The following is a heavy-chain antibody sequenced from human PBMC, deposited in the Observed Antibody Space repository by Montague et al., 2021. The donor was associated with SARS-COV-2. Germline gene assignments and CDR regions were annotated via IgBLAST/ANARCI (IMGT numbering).Heavy chain of an antibody. J-gene: IGHJ4*02. CDR3: ARKGSGRSDLAY. D-gene: IGHD1-26*01. CDR2: IYHTGST. Sequence: SETLSLTCIVSGGSISTGNYYTCFLLPPGESLVWGVEIYHTGSTNYKPSSKSRVIMSVDKSWNQFSLMLTSVTAADTAIYYCARKGSGRSDLAYWGQGTLVTVSS. CDR1: GGSISTGNY. V-gene: IGHV4-4*02.